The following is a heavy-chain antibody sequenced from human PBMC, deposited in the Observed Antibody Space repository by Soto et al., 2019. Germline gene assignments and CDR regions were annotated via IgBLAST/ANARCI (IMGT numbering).Heavy chain of an antibody. J-gene: IGHJ4*02. V-gene: IGHV4-34*01. D-gene: IGHD2-15*01. Sequence: SETLSLTCAVWGGSFRDYYWSWIGQPPGKGREWMGEMNHRGSTNYYPSLKSRVTISVDTSKNQFSLKLSSVTAADTAVYYCARGENCSGGSCYGFDYWGQGTLVTVSS. CDR1: GGSFRDYY. CDR2: MNHRGST. CDR3: ARGENCSGGSCYGFDY.